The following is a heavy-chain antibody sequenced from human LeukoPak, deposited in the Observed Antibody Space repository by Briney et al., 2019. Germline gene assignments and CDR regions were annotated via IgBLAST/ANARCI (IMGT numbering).Heavy chain of an antibody. V-gene: IGHV4-59*01. J-gene: IGHJ4*02. CDR2: ICYSGST. Sequence: SETLSLTCTVSGGSISSYYWSWLRQPPGKGLEWIGYICYSGSTNYNPSLKSRVTTSVDTSKNQFSLKLSSVTAADTAVYYCARGGDSSGYYYPVFDYWGQGTLVTVSS. D-gene: IGHD3-22*01. CDR3: ARGGDSSGYYYPVFDY. CDR1: GGSISSYY.